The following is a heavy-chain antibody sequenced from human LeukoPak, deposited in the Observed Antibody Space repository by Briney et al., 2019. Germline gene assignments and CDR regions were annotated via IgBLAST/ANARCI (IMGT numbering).Heavy chain of an antibody. J-gene: IGHJ4*02. D-gene: IGHD2-2*02. CDR2: IYHSGST. V-gene: IGHV4-38-2*01. Sequence: SETLSLTCAVSGYSISSGYYWGWIRQPPGKGLEWIGSIYHSGSTYYNPSLKSRVTISVDTSKNQSSLKLSSVTAADTAVYYCARRTYCSSTSCYTFDYWGQGTLVTVSS. CDR1: GYSISSGYY. CDR3: ARRTYCSSTSCYTFDY.